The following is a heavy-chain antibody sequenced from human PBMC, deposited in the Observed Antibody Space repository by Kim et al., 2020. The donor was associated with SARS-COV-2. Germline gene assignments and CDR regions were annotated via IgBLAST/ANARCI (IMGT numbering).Heavy chain of an antibody. Sequence: SETLSLTCTVSGGSISSGGYYWSWIRQHPGKGLEWIGYIYYSGSTYYNPSLKSRVTISVDTSKNQFSLKLSSVTAADTAVYYCARDRVPSPGMDVWGQGTTVTVSS. D-gene: IGHD2-2*01. CDR2: IYYSGST. V-gene: IGHV4-31*03. CDR3: ARDRVPSPGMDV. J-gene: IGHJ6*02. CDR1: GGSISSGGYY.